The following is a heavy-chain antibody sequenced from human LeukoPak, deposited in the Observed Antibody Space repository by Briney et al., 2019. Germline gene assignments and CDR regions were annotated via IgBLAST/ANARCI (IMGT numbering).Heavy chain of an antibody. Sequence: GSSVKVSCKASGGTFSSYAISWVRQAPGQGLEWMGGIIPIFGTANYAQKFQGRVTITADESTSTAYMELSSLRSEDTAVYYCARGPERTIDYGDQYALRYWGQGTLVTVSS. CDR3: ARGPERTIDYGDQYALRY. V-gene: IGHV1-69*01. J-gene: IGHJ4*02. CDR2: IIPIFGTA. CDR1: GGTFSSYA. D-gene: IGHD4-17*01.